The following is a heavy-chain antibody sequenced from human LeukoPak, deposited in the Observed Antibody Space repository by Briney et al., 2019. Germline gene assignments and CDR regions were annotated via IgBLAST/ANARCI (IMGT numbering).Heavy chain of an antibody. CDR2: ISSSSSYI. CDR1: GFTFRSYN. Sequence: GGSLRLSCAASGFTFRSYNMNCVRQAPGKRPEWVSSISSSSSYIYYADSVKGRFTISRDNAKTSLYLQMNSLRAEDTALYYCARGASRADYWGQGTLVTVSS. V-gene: IGHV3-21*01. J-gene: IGHJ4*02. CDR3: ARGASRADY.